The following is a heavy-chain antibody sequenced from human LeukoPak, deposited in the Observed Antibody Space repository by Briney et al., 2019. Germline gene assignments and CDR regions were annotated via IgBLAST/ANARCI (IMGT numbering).Heavy chain of an antibody. CDR3: ARGRMDFWSGYRYYFDY. V-gene: IGHV4-34*01. Sequence: KTSETLSLTCAVYGGSFSGYYWSWIRQPPGKGLEWIGEINHSGSTNYNPSLKGRVTISVDTSKNQFSLKLSSVTAADTAVYYCARGRMDFWSGYRYYFDYWGQGTLVTVSS. CDR2: INHSGST. CDR1: GGSFSGYY. D-gene: IGHD3-3*01. J-gene: IGHJ4*02.